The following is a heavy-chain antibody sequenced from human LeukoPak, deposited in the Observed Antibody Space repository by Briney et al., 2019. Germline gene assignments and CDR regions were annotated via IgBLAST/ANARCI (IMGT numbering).Heavy chain of an antibody. V-gene: IGHV1-69*05. CDR2: IIPIFGTA. Sequence: SSVKVSCKASGGTFSSYAISWVRQAPGQGLEWMGGIIPIFGTANYAQKFQGRVTMTTDTSTSTAYMELRSLRSDDTAVYYCARGDYYDSSGLDPDDYWGQGTLVTVSS. J-gene: IGHJ4*02. CDR1: GGTFSSYA. D-gene: IGHD3-22*01. CDR3: ARGDYYDSSGLDPDDY.